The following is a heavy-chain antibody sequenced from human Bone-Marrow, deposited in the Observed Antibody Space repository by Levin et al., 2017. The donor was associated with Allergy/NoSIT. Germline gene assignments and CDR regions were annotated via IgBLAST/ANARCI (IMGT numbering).Heavy chain of an antibody. V-gene: IGHV4-4*02. Sequence: SETLSLTCAVSGDSISSSNWWSWVRQPPGKGLEWIGEIYQSGNTSYNPSLKSRVTLSVDTSKNQFSLKLASVTAADTAVYYCAREDASESFVDYWGQGTLVIVSS. CDR1: GDSISSSNW. J-gene: IGHJ4*02. CDR3: AREDASESFVDY. CDR2: IYQSGNT. D-gene: IGHD3-10*01.